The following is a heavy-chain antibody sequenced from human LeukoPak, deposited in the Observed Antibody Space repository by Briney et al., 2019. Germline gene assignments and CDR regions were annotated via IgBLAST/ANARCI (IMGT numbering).Heavy chain of an antibody. CDR1: GFTFSSFW. Sequence: PGGSLRLSCAASGFTFSSFWMHWVRQAPGKGLVGVSRINRDGSDTKYADSVKGRFTISRDNAKNTLYLQMSGLRAEDTAVYYCAREPEMTTMMDYWAQGTLSPSPQ. CDR2: INRDGSDT. CDR3: AREPEMTTMMDY. D-gene: IGHD5-24*01. V-gene: IGHV3-74*01. J-gene: IGHJ4*02.